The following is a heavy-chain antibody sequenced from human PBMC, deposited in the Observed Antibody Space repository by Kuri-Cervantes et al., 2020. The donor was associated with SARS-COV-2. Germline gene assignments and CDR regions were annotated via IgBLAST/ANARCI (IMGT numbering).Heavy chain of an antibody. CDR1: GVPVTGGSYS. J-gene: IGHJ5*02. CDR2: LDTSGST. D-gene: IGHD3-9*01. CDR3: ARDLDLGYFDWYPGGFDP. Sequence: SETLSLTCAVSGVPVTGGSYSWAWIRQPAGKGLEWIGHLDTSGSTNYNPSLKSRVTMSVDTSKNQFSLKLSSVTAADTAVYYCARDLDLGYFDWYPGGFDPWGQGTLVTVSS. V-gene: IGHV4-61*09.